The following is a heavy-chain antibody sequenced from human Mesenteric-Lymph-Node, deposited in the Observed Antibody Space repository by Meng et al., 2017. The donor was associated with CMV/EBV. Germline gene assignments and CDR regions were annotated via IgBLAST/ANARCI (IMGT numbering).Heavy chain of an antibody. CDR3: ASPRADSSTTTLDY. Sequence: GESLKISCAASGFTFSSHWMHWVRQAPGKGLVWVSRINTDGSITNYADSVKGRFTISRDNAKRSLYLQMNSLRAEDTAVYYCASPRADSSTTTLDYWGQGTLVTVSS. CDR1: GFTFSSHW. D-gene: IGHD6-13*01. V-gene: IGHV3-74*01. CDR2: INTDGSIT. J-gene: IGHJ4*02.